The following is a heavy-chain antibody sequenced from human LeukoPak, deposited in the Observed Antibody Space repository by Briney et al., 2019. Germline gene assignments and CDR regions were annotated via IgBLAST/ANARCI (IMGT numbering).Heavy chain of an antibody. J-gene: IGHJ4*02. CDR1: GGSISSGGYS. CDR2: IYHSGST. V-gene: IGHV4-30-2*01. Sequence: SETLSLTCAVSGGSISSGGYSWSWIRQPPGKGLEWIGYIYHSGSTYYNPSLKSRVTISVDRSKNQFSLKLSSVTAADTAVYYCARARVVTAYYFDYWGQGTQVTVSS. D-gene: IGHD4-23*01. CDR3: ARARVVTAYYFDY.